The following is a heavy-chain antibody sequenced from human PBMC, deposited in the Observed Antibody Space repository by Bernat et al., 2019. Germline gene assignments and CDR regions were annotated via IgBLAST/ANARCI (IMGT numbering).Heavy chain of an antibody. CDR2: INPNSGGT. CDR1: GYTFTAYY. V-gene: IGHV1-2*02. D-gene: IGHD2-2*01. Sequence: QVQLVQSGSEVKKPGASVQVSCKASGYTFTAYYMHWVRQAPGQGLEWMGWINPNSGGTNYAQKFEGRGNMTRDTSISTAYMELSRLRSDDTAVYYWARGKYQLLSSWFDPWGQGTLVTVSS. CDR3: ARGKYQLLSSWFDP. J-gene: IGHJ5*02.